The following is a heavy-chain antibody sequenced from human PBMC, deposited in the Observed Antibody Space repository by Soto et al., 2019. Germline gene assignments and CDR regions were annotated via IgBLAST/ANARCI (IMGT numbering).Heavy chain of an antibody. CDR2: TYYRSKWYN. CDR1: GDSVSSNSAA. J-gene: IGHJ6*02. V-gene: IGHV6-1*01. Sequence: PSQTLSLTCAISGDSVSSNSAAWNWIRQSPSRGLEWLGRTYYRSKWYNDYAVSVKSRITINPDTSKNQFSLKLSSVTAADTAVYYCARGALLWFGELSLYYYYGMDVWGQGTTVTVSS. CDR3: ARGALLWFGELSLYYYYGMDV. D-gene: IGHD3-10*01.